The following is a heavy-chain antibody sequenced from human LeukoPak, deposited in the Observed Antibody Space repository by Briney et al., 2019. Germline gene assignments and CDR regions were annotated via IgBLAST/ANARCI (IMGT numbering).Heavy chain of an antibody. CDR3: ASSSSWYLGYNWFDP. V-gene: IGHV1-69*05. J-gene: IGHJ5*02. D-gene: IGHD6-13*01. CDR1: GGTFSSYA. CDR2: IIPIFGTA. Sequence: SVKVSCKAPGGTFSSYAISWVRQAPGQGLEWMGGIIPIFGTANYAQKFQGRVTITTDESTSTAYMELSSLRSEDTAVYYCASSSSWYLGYNWFDPWGQGTLVTVSS.